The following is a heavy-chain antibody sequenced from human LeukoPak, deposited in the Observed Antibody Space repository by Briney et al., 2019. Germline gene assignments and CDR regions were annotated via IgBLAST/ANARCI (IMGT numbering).Heavy chain of an antibody. V-gene: IGHV3-30*14. CDR1: GFTFSSYA. Sequence: GRSLRLSCAASGFTFSSYAMHWVRQAPGKGLEWVAIISYDGSNKYYADSVKGRFTISRDNSKNTLYLQMGSLRVEDMAVYYCATYFDSSYGYWGQGTLVTVSS. J-gene: IGHJ4*02. CDR3: ATYFDSSYGY. CDR2: ISYDGSNK. D-gene: IGHD3-22*01.